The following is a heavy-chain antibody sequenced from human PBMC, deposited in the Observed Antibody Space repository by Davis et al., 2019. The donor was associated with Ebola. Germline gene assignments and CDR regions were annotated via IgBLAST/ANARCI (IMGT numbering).Heavy chain of an antibody. J-gene: IGHJ4*02. V-gene: IGHV4-59*12. D-gene: IGHD3-22*01. CDR2: IYYSGST. Sequence: MPSETLSLTCTVSGGSISSYYWSWIRQPPGKGLEWIGYIYYSGSTYYNPSLKSRVTISVDTSKNQFSLKLSSVTAADTAVYYCASVLRYYYDSSGYYETYYFDYWGQGTLVTVSS. CDR3: ASVLRYYYDSSGYYETYYFDY. CDR1: GGSISSYY.